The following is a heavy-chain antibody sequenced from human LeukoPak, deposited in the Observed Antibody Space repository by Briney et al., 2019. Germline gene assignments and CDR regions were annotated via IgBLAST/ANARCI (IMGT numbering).Heavy chain of an antibody. CDR1: GFTVSSNY. CDR2: IYSGGST. V-gene: IGHV3-66*01. Sequence: ESGGSLRLSCAASGFTVSSNYMSWVRQAPGKGLEWVSVIYSGGSTYYADSVKGRFTISRDNSKNTLYLQMNSLRAEDTAVYYCARDPGQQPRLFNYYYGMDVWGRGTTVTVSS. CDR3: ARDPGQQPRLFNYYYGMDV. D-gene: IGHD6-13*01. J-gene: IGHJ6*02.